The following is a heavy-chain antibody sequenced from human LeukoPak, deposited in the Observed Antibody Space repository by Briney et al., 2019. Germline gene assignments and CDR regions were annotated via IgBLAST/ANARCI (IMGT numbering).Heavy chain of an antibody. CDR2: ISSSGSTI. D-gene: IGHD1-26*01. CDR1: GFTFSDYY. J-gene: IGHJ4*02. CDR3: ARDFGSYVYYFDY. Sequence: GGSLRLSCAASGFTFSDYYMSWIRQALGKGLEWVSYISSSGSTIYYADSVKGRFTISRDNAKNSLYLQMNSLRAEDTAVYYCARDFGSYVYYFDYWGQGTLVTVSS. V-gene: IGHV3-11*01.